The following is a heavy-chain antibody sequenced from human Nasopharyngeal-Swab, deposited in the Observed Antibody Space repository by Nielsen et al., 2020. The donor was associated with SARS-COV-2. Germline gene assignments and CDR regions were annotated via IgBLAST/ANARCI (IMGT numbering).Heavy chain of an antibody. D-gene: IGHD5-24*01. V-gene: IGHV3-30-3*01. CDR2: ISYDGSNK. CDR3: ATRGEMATSDFDY. J-gene: IGHJ4*02. CDR1: GFTFSSYA. Sequence: SCAASGFTFSSYAMHWVRQAPGKGLEWVAVISYDGSNKYYADSVKGRFTISRDNSKNTLYLQMNSLRAEDTAVYYCATRGEMATSDFDYWGQGTLVTVSS.